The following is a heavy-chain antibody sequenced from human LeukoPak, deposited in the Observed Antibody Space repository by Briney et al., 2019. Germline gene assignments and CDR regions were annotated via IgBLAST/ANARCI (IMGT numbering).Heavy chain of an antibody. CDR3: TRDGFQLVPFDY. D-gene: IGHD6-13*01. V-gene: IGHV3-30-3*01. Sequence: GRSLRLSCAASGLTFSSYAMHWVRQAPGKGLEWVAVISYDGSNKYYADSVKGRFTISRDNSKNTLYLQMNSLRAEGTAVYYCTRDGFQLVPFDYWGQGTLVTVSS. CDR1: GLTFSSYA. J-gene: IGHJ4*02. CDR2: ISYDGSNK.